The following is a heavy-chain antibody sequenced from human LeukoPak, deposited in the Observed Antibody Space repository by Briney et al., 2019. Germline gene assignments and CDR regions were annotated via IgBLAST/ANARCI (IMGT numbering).Heavy chain of an antibody. J-gene: IGHJ4*02. CDR1: GFTFSSSS. D-gene: IGHD3-9*01. CDR2: ISSGSSTI. CDR3: ARGRATGRSGGDY. Sequence: GGSLRLSCAASGFTFSSSSMNWVRQAPGKGLEWVSYISSGSSTICYADSVKGRFTISRDNAKNSLYLQMNSLRDEDTAVYYCARGRATGRSGGDYWGQGTLVTVSS. V-gene: IGHV3-48*02.